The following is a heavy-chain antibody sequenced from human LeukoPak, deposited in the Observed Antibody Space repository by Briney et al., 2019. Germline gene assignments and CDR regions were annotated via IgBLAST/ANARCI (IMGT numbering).Heavy chain of an antibody. J-gene: IGHJ4*02. CDR3: ARDQTDGSGSYYFYFDY. V-gene: IGHV1-3*01. CDR2: INAGNGNT. Sequence: VASVTVSFKASGYTFTIYAMHWVRQAPGQRLEWMGWINAGNGNTKYSQKFQGRVTITRDTSASTAYMELSSLRSEDTAVYYCARDQTDGSGSYYFYFDYWGQGTLVTVSS. CDR1: GYTFTIYA. D-gene: IGHD3-10*01.